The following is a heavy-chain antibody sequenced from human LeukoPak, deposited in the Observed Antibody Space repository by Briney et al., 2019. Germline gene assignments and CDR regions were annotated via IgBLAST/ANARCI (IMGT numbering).Heavy chain of an antibody. J-gene: IGHJ4*02. CDR2: INHSGST. CDR3: ARGGSYSSSWYGDY. V-gene: IGHV4-34*01. D-gene: IGHD6-13*01. Sequence: PSETLSLTCTVSGGSISSYYWSWIRQPPGKGLEWIGEINHSGSTNYNPSLKSRVTISVDTSKNQFSLKLSSVTAADTAVYYCARGGSYSSSWYGDYWGQGTLVTVSS. CDR1: GGSISSYY.